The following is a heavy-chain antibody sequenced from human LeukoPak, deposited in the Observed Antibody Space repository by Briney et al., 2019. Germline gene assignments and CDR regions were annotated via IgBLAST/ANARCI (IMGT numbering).Heavy chain of an antibody. CDR2: IYTSGST. D-gene: IGHD3-22*01. J-gene: IGHJ3*02. CDR3: ARVDYYDSSGYPLGAFDI. Sequence: SETLSLTCTVSGGSISSYYWSWIRQPAGKGLEWIGRIYTSGSTNYNPSLKSRVTMSVDTSKNQFSLKLSSVTAADTAVYYCARVDYYDSSGYPLGAFDIWGQGTMVTVSS. V-gene: IGHV4-4*07. CDR1: GGSISSYY.